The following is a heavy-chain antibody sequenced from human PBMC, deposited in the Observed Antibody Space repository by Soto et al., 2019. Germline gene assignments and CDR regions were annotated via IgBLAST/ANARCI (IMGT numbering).Heavy chain of an antibody. CDR1: GFTFSSRW. D-gene: IGHD2-2*01. CDR2: INSDRSTT. V-gene: IGHV3-74*01. J-gene: IGHJ4*02. Sequence: GGSLRLSCATSGFTFSSRWMHWVRQAPGKGLVWVSYINSDRSTTTYADSVKGRFTISRDNAKNTVYLQMNSLRVDDTAVYYCARDTSYSTDYWGQGTLVTVSS. CDR3: ARDTSYSTDY.